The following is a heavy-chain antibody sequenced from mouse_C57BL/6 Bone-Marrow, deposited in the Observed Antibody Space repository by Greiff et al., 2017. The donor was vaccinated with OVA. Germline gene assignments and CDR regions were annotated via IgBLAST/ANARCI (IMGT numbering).Heavy chain of an antibody. CDR3: GADRRAMDY. CDR2: ISSKGSNSAT. V-gene: IGHV10-3*01. Sequence: EVQRVESGGGLVQPKGSLKLSCAASGFTFNTYAMHWVRQAPGKGLEWVARISSKGSNSATSYAVSVKDRFTISRDETQSMLYQQMNNMKTEDTAMYYCGADRRAMDYWGQGTSVTVSS. J-gene: IGHJ4*01. CDR1: GFTFNTYA.